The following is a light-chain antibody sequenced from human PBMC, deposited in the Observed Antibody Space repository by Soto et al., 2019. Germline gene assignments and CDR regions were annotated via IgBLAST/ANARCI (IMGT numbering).Light chain of an antibody. V-gene: IGKV1-8*01. CDR1: QGISSY. Sequence: IQMTQSASTLSGSLGDRVNINCRASQGISSYLAWYQQKPGKAPKLLIYAASTLQSEVPSRFSGSGYGTDFTLTISCLQSEDFATYYCQQYYSYPLTFGQGTRLEIK. CDR2: AAS. CDR3: QQYYSYPLT. J-gene: IGKJ5*01.